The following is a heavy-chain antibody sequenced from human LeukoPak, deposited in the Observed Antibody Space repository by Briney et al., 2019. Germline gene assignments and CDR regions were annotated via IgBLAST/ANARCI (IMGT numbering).Heavy chain of an antibody. CDR2: IYYSGST. V-gene: IGHV4-59*01. J-gene: IGHJ4*02. CDR1: GGSNSSYY. CDR3: ARVISGFIDY. D-gene: IGHD5-12*01. Sequence: SETLSLTCTVSGGSNSSYYWSWIRQPPGKGLEWIGYIYYSGSTNYNPSLKSRVTISVDTSKNQFSLKLSSVTAADTAVYYCARVISGFIDYWGRGTLVTVSS.